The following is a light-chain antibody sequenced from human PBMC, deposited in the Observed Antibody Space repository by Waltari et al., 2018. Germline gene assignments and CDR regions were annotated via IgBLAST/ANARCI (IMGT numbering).Light chain of an antibody. CDR2: GAS. CDR1: QSVYTN. V-gene: IGKV3D-15*01. Sequence: EIVLTQSPATLSVSLGERATLSCRASQSVYTNLAWYQQRPCQAPRLLIYGASTMGTDIPARVSGSGSGTEFTLTITTLQSEDFAVYYCQQYNKWPLTFGGGTKVEI. CDR3: QQYNKWPLT. J-gene: IGKJ4*01.